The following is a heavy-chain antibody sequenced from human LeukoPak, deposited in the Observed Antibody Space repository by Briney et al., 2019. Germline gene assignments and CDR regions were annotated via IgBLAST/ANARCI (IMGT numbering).Heavy chain of an antibody. CDR2: ISAYNGNT. D-gene: IGHD6-19*01. J-gene: IGHJ4*02. CDR3: ARDPRAVAGTSTYFDY. V-gene: IGHV1-18*01. CDR1: GYTFTSYG. Sequence: ASVKVSCKASGYTFTSYGISWVRQAPGQGLEWMGWISAYNGNTNYTQKLQGRVTMTTDTSTSTAYMELRSLRSDDTAVYYCARDPRAVAGTSTYFDYWGQGTLVTVSS.